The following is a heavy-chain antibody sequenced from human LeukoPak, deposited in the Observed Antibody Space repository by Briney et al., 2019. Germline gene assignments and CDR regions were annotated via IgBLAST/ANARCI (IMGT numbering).Heavy chain of an antibody. CDR2: VSPYNGNT. J-gene: IGHJ4*02. Sequence: ASVKVSCKTSGYTFTDYDITWVRQAPGQGLEWMGRVSPYNGNTYYSQKFQDRVIITKDTSTGTAYMDLRDLRTDDTAMYYCARNGRVRRVVKDLFEYWGQGTLVAVSS. CDR1: GYTFTDYD. D-gene: IGHD3-10*01. V-gene: IGHV1-18*01. CDR3: ARNGRVRRVVKDLFEY.